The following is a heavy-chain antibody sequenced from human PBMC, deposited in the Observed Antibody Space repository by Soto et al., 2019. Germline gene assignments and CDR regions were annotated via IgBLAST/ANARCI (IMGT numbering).Heavy chain of an antibody. J-gene: IGHJ4*02. Sequence: SVKVSCKASGGTFNNYVINWVRQAPGQGLEWMAGIIPIFGTANYAQKFQGRVTITADKSTSTAYMELNSLRSEDTAVYYCAGRCDGTNCLGNFDYWGQGTLVTVSS. V-gene: IGHV1-69*06. D-gene: IGHD2-2*01. CDR3: AGRCDGTNCLGNFDY. CDR2: IIPIFGTA. CDR1: GGTFNNYV.